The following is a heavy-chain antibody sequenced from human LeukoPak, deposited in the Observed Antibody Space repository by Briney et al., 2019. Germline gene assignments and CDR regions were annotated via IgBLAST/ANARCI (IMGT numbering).Heavy chain of an antibody. Sequence: GGSLRLSCAASGFTFSSYSMNWVRQAPGKGLEWVSSISSSSSYIYYADSVRSRFTISRDNAKNSLYLQMNSLRAEDTAVYYCEKAAAGSDYWGQGTLVTVSS. CDR1: GFTFSSYS. J-gene: IGHJ4*02. D-gene: IGHD6-13*01. V-gene: IGHV3-21*01. CDR2: ISSSSSYI. CDR3: EKAAAGSDY.